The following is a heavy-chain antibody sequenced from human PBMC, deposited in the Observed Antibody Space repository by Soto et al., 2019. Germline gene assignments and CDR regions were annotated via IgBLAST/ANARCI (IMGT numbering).Heavy chain of an antibody. J-gene: IGHJ5*02. Sequence: QITLKESGPTLVKPTQTLTLTCTFSGFSLTTAGAGVGWIRQPPGKALEWLALIYWNDDTRYSPSLKSRLTITKDTSKNQVVLRMTNMDPVDTATYYCAHRGYGNYPRDNWFDPWGQGILVIVPS. V-gene: IGHV2-5*01. D-gene: IGHD4-17*01. CDR1: GFSLTTAGAG. CDR2: IYWNDDT. CDR3: AHRGYGNYPRDNWFDP.